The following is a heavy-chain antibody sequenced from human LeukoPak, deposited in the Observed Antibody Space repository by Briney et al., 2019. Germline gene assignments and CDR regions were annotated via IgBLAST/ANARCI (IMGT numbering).Heavy chain of an antibody. J-gene: IGHJ5*02. Sequence: SETLSLTCTVSSGSISRSSYYWGWIRQPPGKGLEWIGSIYYTGSTYYNPSLKSRVTISVDTSKNQFSLKLSSVTAADTAVYYCGRAEGGSSWYNWFDPWGQGTLVTVSS. D-gene: IGHD6-13*01. CDR2: IYYTGST. CDR3: GRAEGGSSWYNWFDP. V-gene: IGHV4-39*01. CDR1: SGSISRSSYY.